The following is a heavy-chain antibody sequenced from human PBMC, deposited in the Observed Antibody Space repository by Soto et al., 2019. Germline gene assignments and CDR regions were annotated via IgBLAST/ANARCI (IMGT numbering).Heavy chain of an antibody. Sequence: SETLSLTCTVSGGSISSGNYRWGWIRQPPGKGLEWIGNVHYRVRTYYNPTLKSRVTISLDMSKNQFSLKLISVTAADTAVYYCAKLDPNGSGDYWGQGALVTVSS. CDR2: VHYRVRT. J-gene: IGHJ4*02. CDR3: AKLDPNGSGDY. CDR1: GGSISSGNYR. V-gene: IGHV4-39*01. D-gene: IGHD3-10*01.